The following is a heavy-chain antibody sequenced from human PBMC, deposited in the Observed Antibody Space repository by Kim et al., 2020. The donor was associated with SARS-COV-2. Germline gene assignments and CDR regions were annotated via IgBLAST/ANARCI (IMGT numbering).Heavy chain of an antibody. V-gene: IGHV3-30*04. CDR2: ISYDGSNK. CDR1: GFTFSSYA. Sequence: GGSLRLSCAASGFTFSSYAMHWVRQAPGKGLEWVAVISYDGSNKYYADSVKGRFTISRDNSKNTLYLQMNSLRAEDTAVYYCARDDSPPLVYGWYFDLWGRGTLVTVSS. CDR3: ARDDSPPLVYGWYFDL. J-gene: IGHJ2*01. D-gene: IGHD2-21*01.